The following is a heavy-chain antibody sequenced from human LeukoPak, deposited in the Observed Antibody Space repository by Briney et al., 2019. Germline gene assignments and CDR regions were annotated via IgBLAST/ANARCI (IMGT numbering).Heavy chain of an antibody. D-gene: IGHD3-22*01. Sequence: GRSLRLSCAASGFTFSSYGVHWVRQAPGKGLEWVAVISYDRSNKYYADSVKGRSIISRDNSKNTLYLQMNSLRAEDTAVYYCAKAVYYDAVGGYWGQGTLVTVSS. J-gene: IGHJ4*02. V-gene: IGHV3-30*18. CDR2: ISYDRSNK. CDR3: AKAVYYDAVGGY. CDR1: GFTFSSYG.